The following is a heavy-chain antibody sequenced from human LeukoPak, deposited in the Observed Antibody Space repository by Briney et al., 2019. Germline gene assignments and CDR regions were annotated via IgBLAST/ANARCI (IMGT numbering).Heavy chain of an antibody. CDR2: IYPADSDT. CDR1: GYRFTSYW. J-gene: IGHJ5*02. V-gene: IGHV5-51*01. Sequence: GESLKISCEVSGYRFTSYWVGWVRQMPGKGLEWMGIIYPADSDTRYSPSFQGQVTISADKSISTAYLQWSSLKASDTAMYYCARGGAGTFPNWLDPWGQGTQVTVSS. CDR3: ARGGAGTFPNWLDP. D-gene: IGHD3-10*01.